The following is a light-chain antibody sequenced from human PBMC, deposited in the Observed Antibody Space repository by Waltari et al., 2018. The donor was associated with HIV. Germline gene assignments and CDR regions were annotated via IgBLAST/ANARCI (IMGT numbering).Light chain of an antibody. CDR1: QSLLHKNGQNY. CDR2: LGS. J-gene: IGKJ1*01. Sequence: DIAMIQSPDSLAVSPGEPASISCRSSQSLLHKNGQNYLDWYIQRPGQAPEILIYLGSRRASGVPDRIAGSGSGTDFILKISRVEPEDVGVYYCMHGQQTPVFGQGTKVEVK. CDR3: MHGQQTPV. V-gene: IGKV2-28*01.